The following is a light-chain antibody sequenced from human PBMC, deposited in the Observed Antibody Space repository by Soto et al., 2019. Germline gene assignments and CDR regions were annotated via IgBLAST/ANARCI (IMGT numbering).Light chain of an antibody. CDR1: QSVSSSY. Sequence: EIVLTQSPGTLSLSPGERATLSCRASQSVSSSYLAWYQQKPGQAPRLLIYVASSRATGIPDRLSGSGSGTDFTLSISRLEPEDCAVYYCQQDGSPWTFGQGTKVEIK. J-gene: IGKJ1*01. CDR2: VAS. V-gene: IGKV3-20*01. CDR3: QQDGSPWT.